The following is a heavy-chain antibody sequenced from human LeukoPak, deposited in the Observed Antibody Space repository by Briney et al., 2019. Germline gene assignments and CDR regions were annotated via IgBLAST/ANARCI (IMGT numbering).Heavy chain of an antibody. Sequence: GGSLRLSCAASGFTFSSYWMSWVRQAPGKGLEWVANIKQDGSEKYYVDSVKGRFTISRDNAKNSLYLQMNSLRAEDTAVYYCARDPGIALAGSDYWGQGTLVTVSS. J-gene: IGHJ4*02. CDR2: IKQDGSEK. D-gene: IGHD6-19*01. CDR1: GFTFSSYW. V-gene: IGHV3-7*03. CDR3: ARDPGIALAGSDY.